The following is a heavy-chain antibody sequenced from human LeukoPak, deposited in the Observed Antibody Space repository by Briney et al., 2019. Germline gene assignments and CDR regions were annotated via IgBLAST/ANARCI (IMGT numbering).Heavy chain of an antibody. Sequence: ASVKVSCKASGYTFTSYGISWVRQAPGQGLEWMGWINPNSGGTNYAQKFQGRVTMTRDTSISTAYMELSRLRSDDTAVYYCARALYYYGSGSYPDGGCWFDPWGQGTLVTVSS. D-gene: IGHD3-10*01. V-gene: IGHV1-2*02. J-gene: IGHJ5*02. CDR2: INPNSGGT. CDR3: ARALYYYGSGSYPDGGCWFDP. CDR1: GYTFTSYG.